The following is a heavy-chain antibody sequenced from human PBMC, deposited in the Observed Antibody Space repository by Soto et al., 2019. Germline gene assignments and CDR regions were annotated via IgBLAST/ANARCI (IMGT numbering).Heavy chain of an antibody. D-gene: IGHD6-13*01. Sequence: GGSLRLSCAASGFTFSRYWMTWVRQAPGKGLEWVANIKQDGSEKYYVDSVKGRFTISRDNAENSLYLQMNSLRVEDTAVYYCTRDDHYSSQDWGQGTLVTVS. CDR2: IKQDGSEK. CDR1: GFTFSRYW. V-gene: IGHV3-7*05. CDR3: TRDDHYSSQD. J-gene: IGHJ4*02.